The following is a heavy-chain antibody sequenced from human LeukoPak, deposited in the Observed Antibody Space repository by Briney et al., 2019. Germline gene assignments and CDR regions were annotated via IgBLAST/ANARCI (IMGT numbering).Heavy chain of an antibody. D-gene: IGHD4-11*01. J-gene: IGHJ3*02. V-gene: IGHV4-39*02. CDR2: IYYSGST. Sequence: SETLSLTCAVSGGSISSNSYYWGWIRQPPGKGLEWIGSIYYSGSTYYNPSLKSRVTISVDTSKNQFSLKLSSVTAADTAVYYCARETHDYRAFDIWGQGTMVTVSS. CDR1: GGSISSNSYY. CDR3: ARETHDYRAFDI.